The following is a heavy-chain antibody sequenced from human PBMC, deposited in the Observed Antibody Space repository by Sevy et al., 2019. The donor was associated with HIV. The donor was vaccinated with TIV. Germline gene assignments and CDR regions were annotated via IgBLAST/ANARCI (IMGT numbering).Heavy chain of an antibody. Sequence: GGSLGLSCAASGFNFTNSWMSWVRQAPGKGLEWVANINQDGSEKNYVDSVKGRFTISRDNANSSLHLHMNSLRAEDTALYYCTRAGYWGQGVLVTVSS. CDR2: INQDGSEK. CDR1: GFNFTNSW. CDR3: TRAGY. J-gene: IGHJ4*02. V-gene: IGHV3-7*03.